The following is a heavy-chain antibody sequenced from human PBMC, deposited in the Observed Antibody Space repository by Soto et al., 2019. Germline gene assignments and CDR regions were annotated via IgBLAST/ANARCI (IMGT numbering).Heavy chain of an antibody. CDR2: INAGNGNT. J-gene: IGHJ6*01. V-gene: IGHV1-3*01. Sequence: QVQLVQSGAEVKKPGASVKVSCKASGYTFTSYAMHWVRQAPGQRLEWMGWINAGNGNTKYSPKFQGRVTITRDTSVSTANMELSRLITEDTAVYYCARDSDRGWLRLGHYYNCYGMDVGSEGTMVTVSS. CDR1: GYTFTSYA. CDR3: ARDSDRGWLRLGHYYNCYGMDV. D-gene: IGHD5-12*01.